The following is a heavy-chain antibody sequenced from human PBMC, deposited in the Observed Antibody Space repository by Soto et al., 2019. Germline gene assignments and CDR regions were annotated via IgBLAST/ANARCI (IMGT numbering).Heavy chain of an antibody. V-gene: IGHV4-59*01. Sequence: SETLSLTCTVSGGSISSYYWSWIRQPPGKGLEWIGYIYYSGSTNYNPSLKSRVTISVDTSKNQLSLKLSSVTAADTAVYYCARDSAAADAFDIWGQGTMVTVSS. CDR3: ARDSAAADAFDI. J-gene: IGHJ3*02. CDR1: GGSISSYY. CDR2: IYYSGST. D-gene: IGHD6-13*01.